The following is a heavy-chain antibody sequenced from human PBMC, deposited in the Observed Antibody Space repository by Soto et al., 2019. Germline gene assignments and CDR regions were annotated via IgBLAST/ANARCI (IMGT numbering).Heavy chain of an antibody. V-gene: IGHV3-30-3*01. CDR3: ARSTYYYDSSGAAFDY. Sequence: QVQLVESGGGVVQPGRSLRLSCAASGFTFSSYAMHWVRQAPGKGLEWVAVISYDGSNKYYADSVKGRFTISRDNSKNTRYLQMNSLRAEDTAVYYCARSTYYYDSSGAAFDYWGQGTLVTVSS. J-gene: IGHJ4*02. D-gene: IGHD3-22*01. CDR1: GFTFSSYA. CDR2: ISYDGSNK.